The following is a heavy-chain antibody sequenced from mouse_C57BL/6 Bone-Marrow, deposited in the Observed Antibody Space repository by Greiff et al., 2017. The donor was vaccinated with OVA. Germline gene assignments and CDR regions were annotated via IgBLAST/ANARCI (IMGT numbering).Heavy chain of an antibody. J-gene: IGHJ3*01. CDR2: IYPRSGNT. CDR3: ARSIPHYYGSSFAY. CDR1: GYTFTSYG. V-gene: IGHV1-81*01. Sequence: VQVVESGAELARPGASVKLSCKASGYTFTSYGISWVKQRTGQGLEWIGEIYPRSGNTYYNEKFKGKATLTADKSSSTAYMELRSLTSEDSAVYFCARSIPHYYGSSFAYWGQGTLVTVSA. D-gene: IGHD1-1*01.